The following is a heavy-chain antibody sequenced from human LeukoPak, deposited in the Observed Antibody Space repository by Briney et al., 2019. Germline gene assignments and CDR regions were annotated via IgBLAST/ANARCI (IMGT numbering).Heavy chain of an antibody. CDR2: INTDGSST. J-gene: IGHJ3*02. CDR3: ARFDYYYDSSGYPESPFDI. V-gene: IGHV3-74*01. D-gene: IGHD3-22*01. Sequence: PGGSLRLSCAASGFTFSSYGMSWVRQAPGKGLVWVSRINTDGSSTSYADSVKGRFTISRDNAKNTLYLQMNSLRAEDTAVYYCARFDYYYDSSGYPESPFDIWGQGTMVTVSS. CDR1: GFTFSSYG.